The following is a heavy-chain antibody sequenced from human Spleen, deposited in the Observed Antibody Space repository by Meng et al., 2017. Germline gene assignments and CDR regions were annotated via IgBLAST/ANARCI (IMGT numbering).Heavy chain of an antibody. CDR2: IKSKTDGGTT. V-gene: IGHV3-15*01. D-gene: IGHD3-10*01. CDR1: GFTFSSYG. J-gene: IGHJ6*02. CDR3: TTDQWFGELFSYYYGMDV. Sequence: GESLKISCAASGFTFSSYGMHWVRQAPGKGLEWVGRIKSKTDGGTTDYAAPVKGRFTISRDDSKNTLYLQMNSLKTEDTAVYYCTTDQWFGELFSYYYGMDVWGQGTTVTVSS.